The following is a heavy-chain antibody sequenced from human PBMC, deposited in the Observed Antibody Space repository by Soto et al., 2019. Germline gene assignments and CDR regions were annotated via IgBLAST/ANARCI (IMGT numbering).Heavy chain of an antibody. CDR1: GFTFDDYA. V-gene: IGHV3-9*01. CDR3: AKAIEQRMAYDY. J-gene: IGHJ4*02. Sequence: LRLSCAASGFTFDDYAMHWVRQAPGKGLEWVSGISWNSGSIGYADSVKGRFTISRDNAKNSLYLQMNSLRAEDTALYCCAKAIEQRMAYDYWGQGXLVTVSS. CDR2: ISWNSGSI. D-gene: IGHD6-25*01.